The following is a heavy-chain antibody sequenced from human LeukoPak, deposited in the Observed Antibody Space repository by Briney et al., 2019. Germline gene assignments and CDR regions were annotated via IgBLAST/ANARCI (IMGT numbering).Heavy chain of an antibody. CDR1: GGSFSGYY. J-gene: IGHJ4*02. V-gene: IGHV4-34*01. CDR3: ATWPSSSQQGDY. Sequence: SETLSLTCAVYGGSFSGYYWSWIRQPPGKGLEWIGEINHRGSTNCTPSLKSRVTISVDTSKNQFSLKLSSVTAADTAMYYCATWPSSSQQGDYWGQGTLVTVSS. D-gene: IGHD6-13*01. CDR2: INHRGST.